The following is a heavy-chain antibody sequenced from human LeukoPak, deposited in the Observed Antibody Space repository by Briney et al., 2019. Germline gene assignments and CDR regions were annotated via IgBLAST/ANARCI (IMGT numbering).Heavy chain of an antibody. V-gene: IGHV3-11*01. J-gene: IGHJ6*02. CDR3: ARSIGLTGGGVDV. CDR1: GFTFSDYN. Sequence: GGSLRLSCAASGFTFSDYNMNWVRQAPGKGLEWVSYITNGGSTIHHADSVKGRFTISRDNAKRTLYLQMNSLRAEDTAVYYCARSIGLTGGGVDVWGQGTTVTVSS. CDR2: ITNGGSTI. D-gene: IGHD3-9*01.